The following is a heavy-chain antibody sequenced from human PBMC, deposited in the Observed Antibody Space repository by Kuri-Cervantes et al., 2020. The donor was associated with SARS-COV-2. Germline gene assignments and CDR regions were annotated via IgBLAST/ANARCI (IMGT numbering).Heavy chain of an antibody. J-gene: IGHJ4*02. V-gene: IGHV3-30*05. CDR2: ISYDGSNK. Sequence: GESLKISCAASGFTFSSYGMHRVRQAPGKGLEWVAFISYDGSNKYYADSVKGRFTISRDDSKNTLYLQMNSLRAEDTAVYYCARELGSWPFDYWGQGTLVTVSS. D-gene: IGHD6-13*01. CDR1: GFTFSSYG. CDR3: ARELGSWPFDY.